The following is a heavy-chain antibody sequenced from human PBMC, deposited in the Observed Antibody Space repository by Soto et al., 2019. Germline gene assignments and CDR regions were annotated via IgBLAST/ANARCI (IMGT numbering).Heavy chain of an antibody. CDR3: AMDVSFYEYSSSSVPFDY. Sequence: ASVKVSCKASGYTFTSYGISWVRQAPGQGLEWMGWISAYNGNTNCAQKLQSRVTMTTDTSTSTAYIWLRSRSSYDTAVYYCAMDVSFYEYSSSSVPFDYWGQGTLVTVSS. CDR2: ISAYNGNT. V-gene: IGHV1-18*01. CDR1: GYTFTSYG. J-gene: IGHJ4*02. D-gene: IGHD6-6*01.